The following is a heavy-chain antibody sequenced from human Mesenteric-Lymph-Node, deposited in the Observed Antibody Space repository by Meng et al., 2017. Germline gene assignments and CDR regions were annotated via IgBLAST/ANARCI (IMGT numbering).Heavy chain of an antibody. J-gene: IGHJ4*02. CDR3: ASSDYYRSDY. V-gene: IGHV4-4*02. CDR1: GVSISRSDW. Sequence: VRLEGAGLGLVKPSETLYLSCAVSGVSISRSDWWSWVRQPPGKGLEWIGEYSHSGSTNYSTPLQSRVHISPEKSNNQLSLKLNSVTAADKAVYYCASSDYYRSDYWGQGTLVTVSS. CDR2: YSHSGST. D-gene: IGHD3-22*01.